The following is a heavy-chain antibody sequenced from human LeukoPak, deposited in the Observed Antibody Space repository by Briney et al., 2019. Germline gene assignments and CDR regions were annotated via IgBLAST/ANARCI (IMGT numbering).Heavy chain of an antibody. J-gene: IGHJ4*02. CDR1: GFTFSSYG. D-gene: IGHD3-10*01. CDR2: ISGSGGST. CDR3: ARPDTIGRSGSFSS. V-gene: IGHV3-23*01. Sequence: GGSLRLSCAASGFTFSSYGMNWVRQAPGKGLEWVSSISGSGGSTYYADSVKGRFTISRDNSKNTLYLQMNSLRAEDTAVYYCARPDTIGRSGSFSSWGQGTLVTVSS.